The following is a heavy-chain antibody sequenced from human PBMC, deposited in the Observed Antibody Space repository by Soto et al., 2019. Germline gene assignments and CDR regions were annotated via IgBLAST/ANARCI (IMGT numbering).Heavy chain of an antibody. CDR2: ISAYNGNT. J-gene: IGHJ4*02. CDR1: GYTFTSYG. D-gene: IGHD6-19*01. Sequence: ASVKVSCKASGYTFTSYGISWVRQAPGQGLEWMGWISAYNGNTNYAQKLQGRATISLDTSKNQFSLKLSSVTAADTAVYFCAGGYGSGYSRIDYWGQGTLVTVSS. V-gene: IGHV1-18*04. CDR3: AGGYGSGYSRIDY.